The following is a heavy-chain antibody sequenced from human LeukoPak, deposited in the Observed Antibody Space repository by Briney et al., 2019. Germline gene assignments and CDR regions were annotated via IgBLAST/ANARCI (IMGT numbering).Heavy chain of an antibody. CDR3: AGTLAGRAEYFQH. Sequence: PSETLSLTCAVSGGSISSSNWWSWVRQPPGKGLEWIGEIYHSGSTNYNPSLKSRVTISVDKSKNQFSLKLSSVTAADTAVYYCAGTLAGRAEYFQHWGQGTLVTVSS. D-gene: IGHD6-13*01. V-gene: IGHV4-4*02. CDR2: IYHSGST. CDR1: GGSISSSNW. J-gene: IGHJ1*01.